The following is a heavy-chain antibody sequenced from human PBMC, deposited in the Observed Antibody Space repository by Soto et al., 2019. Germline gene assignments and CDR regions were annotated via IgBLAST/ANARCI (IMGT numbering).Heavy chain of an antibody. V-gene: IGHV3-7*05. Sequence: EVQLVESGGGLVQPGESLRLSCAGSGFTFSSSWMSWVRQAPGKGPEWVANIKGDGSEKYYADPVKGRFTISRENAKNALYLQMNSLTAEDTAIYYCAKSAFWGQGTLVTVSS. CDR2: IKGDGSEK. D-gene: IGHD6-25*01. J-gene: IGHJ4*02. CDR1: GFTFSSSW. CDR3: AKSAF.